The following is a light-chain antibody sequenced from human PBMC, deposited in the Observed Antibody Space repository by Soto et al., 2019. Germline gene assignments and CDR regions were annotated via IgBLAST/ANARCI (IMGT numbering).Light chain of an antibody. Sequence: ETVLTQSPGTLSLSPGERATLSCRASQSVSNNYLAWYLQKPGQAPRLLIYGASSRATGIPDRFSGSGSGTDFTLTITRLEPEDFAVYHCQQYGNSPSTFGQGTRLEI. CDR3: QQYGNSPST. J-gene: IGKJ5*01. CDR2: GAS. V-gene: IGKV3-20*01. CDR1: QSVSNNY.